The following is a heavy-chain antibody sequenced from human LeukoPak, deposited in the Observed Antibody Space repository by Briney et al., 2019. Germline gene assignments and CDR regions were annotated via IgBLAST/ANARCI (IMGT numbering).Heavy chain of an antibody. Sequence: SETLSLTCTVSGYSISSGYYWGWIRPPPGKGLEWIGSIYHSGSTYYNPSLKGRVTISGDTSKNQFSLKLSSVTAADTAVYYCATLSVADSFDYWGQGTLVTVSS. J-gene: IGHJ4*02. V-gene: IGHV4-38-2*02. CDR2: IYHSGST. D-gene: IGHD6-19*01. CDR1: GYSISSGYY. CDR3: ATLSVADSFDY.